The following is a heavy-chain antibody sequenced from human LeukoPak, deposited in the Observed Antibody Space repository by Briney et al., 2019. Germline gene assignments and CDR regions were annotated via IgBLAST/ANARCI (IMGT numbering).Heavy chain of an antibody. CDR3: ARARVTIFGVVITPIDY. D-gene: IGHD3-3*01. CDR1: GYTFTSYG. V-gene: IGHV1-18*01. J-gene: IGHJ4*02. CDR2: ISAYNGNT. Sequence: GASVKVSCKASGYTFTSYGISWVRQAPGQGLEWMGWISAYNGNTNYEQNPQGRVTMTTDTSSSTAYMELRSLRSDDTAVYYCARARVTIFGVVITPIDYWGQGTLVTVSS.